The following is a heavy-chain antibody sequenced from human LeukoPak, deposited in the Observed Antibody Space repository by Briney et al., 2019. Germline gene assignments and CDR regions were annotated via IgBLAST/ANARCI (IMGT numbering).Heavy chain of an antibody. J-gene: IGHJ3*02. CDR2: IYPDDSDT. D-gene: IGHD4-23*01. CDR1: GYSFTNYW. Sequence: GESLKISCQGSGYSFTNYWIGWVRQMPGKGLEWMGIIYPDDSDTRYSPSFQGQVTISVDKSISTAYLQWSSLRASDTAIYYCARHIGMTTVINEPFDIWGQGTMVTVSS. CDR3: ARHIGMTTVINEPFDI. V-gene: IGHV5-51*01.